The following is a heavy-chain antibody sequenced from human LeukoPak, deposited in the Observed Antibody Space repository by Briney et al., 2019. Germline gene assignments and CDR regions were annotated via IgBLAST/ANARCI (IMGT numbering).Heavy chain of an antibody. CDR3: ATRYCTIPACRASSYHCMDN. D-gene: IGHD2-8*01. CDR2: INSDGSST. V-gene: IGHV3-74*01. CDR1: GFTFSSYW. Sequence: GGSLRLSCAASGFTFSSYWMHWVRQAPGKGLVWVSRINSDGSSTSYADSVKGRFTISRDNAKNSLYLQLNSLGAEDTAVYYCATRYCTIPACRASSYHCMDNWVKGTTVTASS. J-gene: IGHJ6*03.